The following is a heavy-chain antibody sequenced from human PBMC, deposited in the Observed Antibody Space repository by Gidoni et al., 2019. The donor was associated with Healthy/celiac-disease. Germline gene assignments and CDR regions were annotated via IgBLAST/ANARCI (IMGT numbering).Heavy chain of an antibody. D-gene: IGHD2-21*02. Sequence: EVQLVESGGGLVQPGGSLRLSCAASGFTVSSNYMSWVRQAPGKGLEGVSVIYSGGSTYYADSVKGRFTISRDNSKNTLYLQMNSLRAEDTAVYYCARDDFTATGLDYWGQGTLVTVSS. V-gene: IGHV3-66*01. CDR2: IYSGGST. CDR1: GFTVSSNY. J-gene: IGHJ4*02. CDR3: ARDDFTATGLDY.